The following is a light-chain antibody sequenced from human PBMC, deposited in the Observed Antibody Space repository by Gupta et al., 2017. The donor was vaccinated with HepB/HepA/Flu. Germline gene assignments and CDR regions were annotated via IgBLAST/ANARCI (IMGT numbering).Light chain of an antibody. Sequence: DIQMTQSPSTLSAAVGDRVTITCRASQSIRTWLAWFQQKPGKAPKLLIYKASSLESGVPSRFSGSGSGTEFTLTISSLEPDDFATYYCQQYNNYLFTFGPGTKVDI. J-gene: IGKJ3*01. V-gene: IGKV1-5*03. CDR2: KAS. CDR1: QSIRTW. CDR3: QQYNNYLFT.